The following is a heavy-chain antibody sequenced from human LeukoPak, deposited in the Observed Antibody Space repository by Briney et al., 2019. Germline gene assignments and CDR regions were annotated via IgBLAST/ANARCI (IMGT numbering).Heavy chain of an antibody. CDR2: IYHSGSA. Sequence: SETLSLTCSVSGGSIGDYYWTWIRQPPGKGLEWIGYIYHSGSANYKSSLKSRVTISLDTSKNQVSLKMRSVTAADTALYYCARGPEGMAAPPWFDPWGQGTLVTVSS. V-gene: IGHV4-59*01. CDR3: ARGPEGMAAPPWFDP. D-gene: IGHD6-13*01. J-gene: IGHJ5*02. CDR1: GGSIGDYY.